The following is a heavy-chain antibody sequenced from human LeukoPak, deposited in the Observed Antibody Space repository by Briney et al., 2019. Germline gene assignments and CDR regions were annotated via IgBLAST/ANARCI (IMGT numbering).Heavy chain of an antibody. D-gene: IGHD6-13*01. CDR2: IYYSGST. Sequence: PSETLSLTCTVSGGSISSYYWSWIRQPPGKGLEWIGYIYYSGSTNYNPSLKSRVTISVDTSKNQFSLKLSSVTAADTAVYYCARDGRSSWEVSYDFDIWGQGTMVTVSS. J-gene: IGHJ3*02. CDR1: GGSISSYY. V-gene: IGHV4-59*01. CDR3: ARDGRSSWEVSYDFDI.